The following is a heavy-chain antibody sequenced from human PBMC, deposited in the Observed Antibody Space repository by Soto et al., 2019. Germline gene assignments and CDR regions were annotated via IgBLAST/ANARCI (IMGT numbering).Heavy chain of an antibody. V-gene: IGHV4-39*01. CDR1: GDSISSNAYY. CDR3: ARIWGAPGRLGGNYYYGMGV. CDR2: IYYSGTT. D-gene: IGHD6-13*01. J-gene: IGHJ6*02. Sequence: SETLSLTCTASGDSISSNAYYWGWIRQPPGKGLEWIGTIYYSGTTYYNPSLMSRVTVSVDTSKNQFSLKFRSVTAADTAVYYCARIWGAPGRLGGNYYYGMGVWGQGTTVTVSS.